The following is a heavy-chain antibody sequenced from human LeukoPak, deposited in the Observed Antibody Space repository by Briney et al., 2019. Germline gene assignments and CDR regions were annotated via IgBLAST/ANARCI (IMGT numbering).Heavy chain of an antibody. D-gene: IGHD3-22*01. J-gene: IGHJ1*01. CDR1: GYTFTGYY. V-gene: IGHV1-2*06. Sequence: ASVKVSSEASGYTFTGYYMHRVRQAPGPRLEWMGRFNPNSGGTNYAQKFQGRVTMTRDTSISTAYMALSRLRSDDTAVYYCARDEGSDYYDSSGYEGDVDGQHWGQGTLVTVSS. CDR2: FNPNSGGT. CDR3: ARDEGSDYYDSSGYEGDVDGQH.